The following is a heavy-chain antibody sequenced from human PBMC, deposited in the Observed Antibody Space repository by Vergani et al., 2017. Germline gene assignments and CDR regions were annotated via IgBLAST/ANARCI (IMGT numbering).Heavy chain of an antibody. V-gene: IGHV3-30*18. Sequence: QVQLVESGGGVVQPGRSLRLSCAASGFTFSSYGMHWVRQAPGKGLEWVAVISYDGSNKYYADSVQGRFTISRDNSKNTLYLQMNSLRAEDTAVYYCAKDLGYCSSTSCHTNYYYYYGMDVWGQGTTVTVSS. D-gene: IGHD2-2*02. CDR3: AKDLGYCSSTSCHTNYYYYYGMDV. CDR1: GFTFSSYG. J-gene: IGHJ6*02. CDR2: ISYDGSNK.